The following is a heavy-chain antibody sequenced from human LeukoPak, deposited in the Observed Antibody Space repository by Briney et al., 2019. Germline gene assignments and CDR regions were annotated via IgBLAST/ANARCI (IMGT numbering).Heavy chain of an antibody. CDR2: ISSSGSTI. CDR3: ARAGYYYDSSGYLDY. Sequence: GGSLRLSCAASGFTFSDYYMSWIRQAPGKGLEWVSYISSSGSTIYYADSVKGRFTISRANAKNSLYLHMKSLRAEDTAVYYCARAGYYYDSSGYLDYWGQGTLVTVSS. D-gene: IGHD3-22*01. J-gene: IGHJ4*02. CDR1: GFTFSDYY. V-gene: IGHV3-11*01.